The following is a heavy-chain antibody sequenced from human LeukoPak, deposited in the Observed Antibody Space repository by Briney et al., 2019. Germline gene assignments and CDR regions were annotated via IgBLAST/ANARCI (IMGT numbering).Heavy chain of an antibody. Sequence: ASVKVSCKASRGTFSSYAISWVRQAPGQGLEWMGRIIPILGIANYAQKFQGRVTITADKSTSTAYMELSSLRSEDTAVYYCARDRVEMATIAQSSGWGQGTLVTVSS. CDR2: IIPILGIA. D-gene: IGHD5-12*01. J-gene: IGHJ4*02. CDR3: ARDRVEMATIAQSSG. V-gene: IGHV1-69*04. CDR1: RGTFSSYA.